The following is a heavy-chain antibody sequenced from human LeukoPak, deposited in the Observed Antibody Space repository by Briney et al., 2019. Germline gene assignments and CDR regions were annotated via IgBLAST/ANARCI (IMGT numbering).Heavy chain of an antibody. J-gene: IGHJ4*02. CDR2: LRGDGDT. D-gene: IGHD3-3*02. CDR1: GFTFSSYA. V-gene: IGHV3-23*01. Sequence: GGSLRLSCAASGFTFSSYAMSWVREAPARGLEWVSSLRGDGDTFYADSVKGRFTLSRDESRNTVYLQMNNLRVEDTAVYFCAKASWVSSADAVLWGQGTLVTVSS. CDR3: AKASWVSSADAVL.